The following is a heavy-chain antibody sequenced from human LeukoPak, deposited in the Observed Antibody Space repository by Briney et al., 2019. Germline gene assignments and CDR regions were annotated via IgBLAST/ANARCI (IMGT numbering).Heavy chain of an antibody. J-gene: IGHJ4*02. CDR2: IRYDESNT. CDR3: AKSLEGMSGWFGEDYDF. Sequence: GGSLRLSCAASGFTFTTYGMHWVRQAPGKGLEWVAFIRYDESNTYYADSVKGRFTISRDNSRNTLYLQMNRLTPEDTAVYYCAKSLEGMSGWFGEDYDFWGQGTLITVSS. D-gene: IGHD6-19*01. V-gene: IGHV3-30*02. CDR1: GFTFTTYG.